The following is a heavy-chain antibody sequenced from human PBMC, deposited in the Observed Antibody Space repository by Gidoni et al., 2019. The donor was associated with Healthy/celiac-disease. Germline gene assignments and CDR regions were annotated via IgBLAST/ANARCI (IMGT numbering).Heavy chain of an antibody. V-gene: IGHV3-33*01. Sequence: QVQLVESGGGVVKPGRSVRLSCAASGFTFRSYGMHWVRQSPGKGLECVEVIWYDGSNKYYADSVKGRFTISRDNSKNTLYLQMNSLRAEDTAVYYCARDYEDIVVVPAARGAFDIWGQGTMVTVSS. J-gene: IGHJ3*02. CDR3: ARDYEDIVVVPAARGAFDI. D-gene: IGHD2-2*01. CDR1: GFTFRSYG. CDR2: IWYDGSNK.